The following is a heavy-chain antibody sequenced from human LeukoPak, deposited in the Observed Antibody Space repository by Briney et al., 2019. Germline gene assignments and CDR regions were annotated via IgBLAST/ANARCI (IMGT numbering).Heavy chain of an antibody. V-gene: IGHV1-18*01. D-gene: IGHD5-18*01. CDR1: GYTFTSYG. CDR2: ISAYNGNT. CDR3: ARGPRYSYGYNWFDP. Sequence: GASVKVSCKASGYTFTSYGISWVRQAPGQGLEWIGWISAYNGNTNYAQKLQGRVTMTTDTSTSTAYMELRSLRSDDTAVYYCARGPRYSYGYNWFDPWGQGTLVTVSS. J-gene: IGHJ5*02.